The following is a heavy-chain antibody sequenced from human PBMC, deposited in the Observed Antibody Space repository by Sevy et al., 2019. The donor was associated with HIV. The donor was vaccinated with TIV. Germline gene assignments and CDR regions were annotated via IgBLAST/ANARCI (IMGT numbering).Heavy chain of an antibody. CDR1: GFTFSSYA. D-gene: IGHD2-21*02. Sequence: GGSLRLSCAASGFTFSSYAMYWVRQAPGKGLEWVAVISYDGSNKYFGDSVKGRFTLSRDNSKNTVYLQMNRLRPEDTAVYYCARDAAEGPYGDTWFSRWFDPWGQGTLVTVSS. CDR2: ISYDGSNK. V-gene: IGHV3-30*04. J-gene: IGHJ5*02. CDR3: ARDAAEGPYGDTWFSRWFDP.